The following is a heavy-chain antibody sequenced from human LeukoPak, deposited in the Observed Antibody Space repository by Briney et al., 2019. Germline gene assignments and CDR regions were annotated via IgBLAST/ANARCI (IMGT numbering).Heavy chain of an antibody. D-gene: IGHD5-24*01. Sequence: SETLSLTCTVSGASISSSTYYWGWIRQPPGKGLEWIGSNTYYNPSLKSRVTISLDTSKNQFSLKLSSLTAADTAVYYCARGGEMSTVDYWGQGTLVTVSS. CDR3: ARGGEMSTVDY. J-gene: IGHJ4*02. CDR1: GASISSSTYY. CDR2: NT. V-gene: IGHV4-39*01.